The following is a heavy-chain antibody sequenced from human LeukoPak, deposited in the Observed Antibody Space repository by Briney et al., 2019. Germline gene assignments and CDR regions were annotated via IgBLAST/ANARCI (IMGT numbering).Heavy chain of an antibody. V-gene: IGHV3-7*01. CDR3: ARDPEYYDFWSGYYGYFDY. CDR1: GFMFSSNW. J-gene: IGHJ4*02. CDR2: IKEDGTET. D-gene: IGHD3-3*01. Sequence: PGRSPRLSCAASGFMFSSNWMSWVRLAPGKGLEWVANIKEDGTETYYVDSVKGRFTISRDNSKNTLYLQMNSLRAEDTAVYYCARDPEYYDFWSGYYGYFDYWGQGTLVTVSS.